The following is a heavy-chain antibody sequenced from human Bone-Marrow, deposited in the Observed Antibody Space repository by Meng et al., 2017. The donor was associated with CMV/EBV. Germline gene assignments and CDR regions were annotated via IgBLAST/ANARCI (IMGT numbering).Heavy chain of an antibody. CDR1: GFTFSSYS. D-gene: IGHD6-13*01. CDR3: ARDPIAATSYGMDV. CDR2: ISSSSSTI. J-gene: IGHJ6*02. Sequence: GESLKISCAASGFTFSSYSMNWVRQAPGKGLEWVSYISSSSSTIYYADSVKGRFTISRDNAKHSLYLQMNSLRAEDTAVYYCARDPIAATSYGMDVWGQGTTVTVSS. V-gene: IGHV3-48*04.